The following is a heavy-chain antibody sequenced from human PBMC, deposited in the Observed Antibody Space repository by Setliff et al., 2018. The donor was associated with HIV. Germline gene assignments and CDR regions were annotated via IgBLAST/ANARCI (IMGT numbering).Heavy chain of an antibody. CDR3: ATDNGPSYSMDI. V-gene: IGHV3-15*01. CDR1: GFTFNNAW. CDR2: IKKSSDGGKT. D-gene: IGHD2-21*01. Sequence: GESLKISCAASGFTFNNAWMNWVRQAPGKGLEWLGRIKKSSDGGKTGDASPVKGRFTISRDDSKNTLYLQMNSLKIEDTAVYFCATDNGPSYSMDIWGQGTTVTVSS. J-gene: IGHJ6*02.